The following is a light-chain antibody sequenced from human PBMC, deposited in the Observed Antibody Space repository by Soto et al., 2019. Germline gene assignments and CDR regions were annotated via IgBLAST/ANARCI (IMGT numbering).Light chain of an antibody. CDR2: DAS. J-gene: IGKJ1*01. Sequence: DIQMTQSPSTLSASVGDRVTITCRASQSINVWVAWYQQRPGKAPNLLIYDASNLQSGVPSRFSGSGSGTEFTLTISSLQPEDFATYYCQQYDLYSWTFGQGTKVEIK. CDR1: QSINVW. CDR3: QQYDLYSWT. V-gene: IGKV1-5*01.